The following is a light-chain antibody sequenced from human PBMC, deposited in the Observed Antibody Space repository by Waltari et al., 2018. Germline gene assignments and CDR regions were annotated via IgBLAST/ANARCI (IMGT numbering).Light chain of an antibody. CDR2: QDS. J-gene: IGLJ2*01. Sequence: SYELTQPPSVSVSPGPTASITCSGDNLGDKYVCWYQQKPGQSPVLVIYQDSKRPSGIPERFSGSNSGNTATLTISGTQAMDEADYYCQAWDSSTAVVFGGGTKLTVL. V-gene: IGLV3-1*01. CDR1: NLGDKY. CDR3: QAWDSSTAVV.